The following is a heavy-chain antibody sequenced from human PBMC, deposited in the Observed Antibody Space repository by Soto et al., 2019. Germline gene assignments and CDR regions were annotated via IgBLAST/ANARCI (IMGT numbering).Heavy chain of an antibody. CDR3: ARDPRNIVPIPMDV. V-gene: IGHV1-18*01. D-gene: IGHD5-12*01. Sequence: GASVKVSCKASGYTFTSYGISWVRQAPGQGLEWMGWISAYNGNTNYAQKLQGRVTMTTDTSTSTAYMELRSLRSDDTAVYYCARDPRNIVPIPMDVWGQGTTVTVSS. J-gene: IGHJ6*02. CDR2: ISAYNGNT. CDR1: GYTFTSYG.